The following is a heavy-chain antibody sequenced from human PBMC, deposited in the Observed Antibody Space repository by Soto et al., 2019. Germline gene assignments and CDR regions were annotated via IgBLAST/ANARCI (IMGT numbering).Heavy chain of an antibody. Sequence: GGSLRLSCAASGFTFSDYYMSWIRQAPGKGLEWVSYISSSGSTIYYADSVKGRFTISRDNAKNSLYLQMNSLRAEDTAVYYCAISHLYYDSSGYPDYWGQGTLVTVSS. D-gene: IGHD3-22*01. CDR3: AISHLYYDSSGYPDY. J-gene: IGHJ4*02. CDR1: GFTFSDYY. CDR2: ISSSGSTI. V-gene: IGHV3-11*01.